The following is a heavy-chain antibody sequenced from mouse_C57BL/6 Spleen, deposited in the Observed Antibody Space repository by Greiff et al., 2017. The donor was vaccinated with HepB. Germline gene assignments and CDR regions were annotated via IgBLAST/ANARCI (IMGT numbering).Heavy chain of an antibody. V-gene: IGHV5-17*01. Sequence: EVMLVESAGGLVKPGGSLKLSCAASGFTFSDYGMHWVRQAPEKGLEWVAYISSGSSTIYYADTVKGRFTISRDNAKNTLFLQMTSLRSEDTAMYYCAREITTVVATGHFDVWGTGTTVTVSS. CDR1: GFTFSDYG. CDR3: AREITTVVATGHFDV. J-gene: IGHJ1*03. CDR2: ISSGSSTI. D-gene: IGHD1-1*01.